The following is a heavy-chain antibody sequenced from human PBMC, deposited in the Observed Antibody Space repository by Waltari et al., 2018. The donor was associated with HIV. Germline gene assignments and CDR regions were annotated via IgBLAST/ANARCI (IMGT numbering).Heavy chain of an antibody. CDR2: ILDGGSNT. D-gene: IGHD2-2*01. Sequence: QGQMVESGGGVDQPGRSLRLFCSASGFTFRSSAGHRARLAPGKGREGVGIILDGGSNTCDADSVKCRYVISRENSKNTLDLQMNSVTIENTAVYDCARDLISGRMPGSYSYGFDVWGQGTTVTVSS. J-gene: IGHJ6*02. CDR3: ARDLISGRMPGSYSYGFDV. CDR1: GFTFRSSA. V-gene: IGHV3-30*09.